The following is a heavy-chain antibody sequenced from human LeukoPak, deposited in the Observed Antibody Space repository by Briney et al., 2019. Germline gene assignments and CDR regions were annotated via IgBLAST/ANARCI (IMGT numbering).Heavy chain of an antibody. CDR2: IFPGDSDT. J-gene: IGHJ4*02. Sequence: GESLKISCQVSGYTFTDYWIGWVRHVSGKGLEWMGIIFPGDSDTKYSLSFQGHVTISVDKSISTAYLQWSSLKASDTATYYCAREDSGGWRYFDSWGQGTLVTVFS. V-gene: IGHV5-51*01. CDR1: GYTFTDYW. D-gene: IGHD6-19*01. CDR3: AREDSGGWRYFDS.